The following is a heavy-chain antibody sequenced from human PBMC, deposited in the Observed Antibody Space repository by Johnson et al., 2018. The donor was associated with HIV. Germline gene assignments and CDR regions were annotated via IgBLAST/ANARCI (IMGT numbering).Heavy chain of an antibody. Sequence: QVQLVESGGGVVQPGRSLRLSCAASGFTFSSYTMHWVRQAPGKGLAWVAVISYDGSNKYYGDSVKGRFTISRDNSKNTLFLQMSSLRAEDTAVYYCARDILRRDGYNRYAFDIWGQGTMVTVSS. V-gene: IGHV3-30-3*01. D-gene: IGHD5-24*01. CDR3: ARDILRRDGYNRYAFDI. CDR2: ISYDGSNK. J-gene: IGHJ3*02. CDR1: GFTFSSYT.